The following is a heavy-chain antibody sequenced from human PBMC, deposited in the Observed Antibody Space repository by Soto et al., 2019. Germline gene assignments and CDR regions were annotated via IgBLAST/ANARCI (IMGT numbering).Heavy chain of an antibody. J-gene: IGHJ5*02. V-gene: IGHV6-1*01. CDR2: TYYRSKWYN. CDR1: GDSVSSNSAA. D-gene: IGHD3-3*01. CDR3: ARVLSGEKTYYDFWSGYHNWFDP. Sequence: SQTLSLTCAISGDSVSSNSAAWNWIRQSPSRGLEWLGRTYYRSKWYNDYAVSVKSRITINPDTSKNQFSLQLNSVTPEDTAVYYCARVLSGEKTYYDFWSGYHNWFDPWGQGTLVTV.